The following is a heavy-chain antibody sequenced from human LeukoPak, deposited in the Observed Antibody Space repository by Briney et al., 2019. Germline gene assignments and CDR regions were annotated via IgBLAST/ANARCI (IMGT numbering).Heavy chain of an antibody. Sequence: GGSLRLSCAASGFTFSNYAMSWVRQAPGKGLEWVSAISGSASSTYHADSVKGRFTISRDNAKNSLYLQMNSLRAEDTAVYYCASSFRVDAFDIWGQGTMVTVSS. V-gene: IGHV3-23*01. CDR1: GFTFSNYA. CDR3: ASSFRVDAFDI. CDR2: ISGSASST. J-gene: IGHJ3*02. D-gene: IGHD3-10*01.